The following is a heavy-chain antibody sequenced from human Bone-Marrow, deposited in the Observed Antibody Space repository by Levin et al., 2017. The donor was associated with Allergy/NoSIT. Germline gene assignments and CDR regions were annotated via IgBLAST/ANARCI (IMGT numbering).Heavy chain of an antibody. CDR1: GFTFSNAW. D-gene: IGHD3-3*01. V-gene: IGHV3-15*01. J-gene: IGHJ4*02. CDR3: TTGYSGYDFWGGYFFDY. Sequence: GESLKISCAASGFTFSNAWMSWVRQAPGKGLEWVGRIKSKTDGGTTDYAAPVKGRFTISRDDSKNTLYLQMNSLKTEDTAVYYCTTGYSGYDFWGGYFFDYWGQGTLVTVSS. CDR2: IKSKTDGGTT.